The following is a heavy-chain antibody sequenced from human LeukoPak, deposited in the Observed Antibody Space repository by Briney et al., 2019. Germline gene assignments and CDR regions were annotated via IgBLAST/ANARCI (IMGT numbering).Heavy chain of an antibody. J-gene: IGHJ3*02. Sequence: GGSLRLSCAASGFTFSSYGMHWVRQAPGKGLEWVAFIRYDGSNKYYADSVKGRFTISRDNSKNTLYLQMNSLRAEDTAVYYCAKEGAARTGYAFDIWGQGTMVTVSS. CDR2: IRYDGSNK. CDR3: AKEGAARTGYAFDI. CDR1: GFTFSSYG. V-gene: IGHV3-30*02. D-gene: IGHD6-6*01.